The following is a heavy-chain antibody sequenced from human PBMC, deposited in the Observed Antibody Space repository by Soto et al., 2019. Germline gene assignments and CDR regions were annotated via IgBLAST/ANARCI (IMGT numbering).Heavy chain of an antibody. V-gene: IGHV3-30*18. CDR3: AKGELYYYDSSGYPRSRAFDI. CDR1: GFTFSSYS. J-gene: IGHJ3*02. D-gene: IGHD3-22*01. CDR2: ISYDGSNK. Sequence: QVQLVESGGGVVQPGRSLRLSCAASGFTFSSYSMHWVRRAPGKGLEWVAVISYDGSNKYYADSVKGRFSISRDNSKNRLYLQMSSLSAEDKAVYYCAKGELYYYDSSGYPRSRAFDIWGQGRMVTVSS.